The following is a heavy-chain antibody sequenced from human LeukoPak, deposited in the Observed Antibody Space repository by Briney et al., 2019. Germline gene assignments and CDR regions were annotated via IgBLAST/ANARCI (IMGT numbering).Heavy chain of an antibody. Sequence: GRSLRLSCAASGITLSSYAVHWVRQAPGKGLEWVSLISSGGTDEYYADSVKGRFTISRDNSKNTLYLQLNSLRGEDTAVYYCARDSTYYYDSGSSGPHYFDNWGQGTLVTVSS. CDR1: GITLSSYA. J-gene: IGHJ4*02. D-gene: IGHD3-10*01. CDR2: ISSGGTDE. CDR3: ARDSTYYYDSGSSGPHYFDN. V-gene: IGHV3-30*01.